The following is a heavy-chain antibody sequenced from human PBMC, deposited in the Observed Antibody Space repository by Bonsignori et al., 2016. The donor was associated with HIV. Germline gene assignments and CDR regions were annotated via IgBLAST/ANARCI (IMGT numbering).Heavy chain of an antibody. J-gene: IGHJ6*03. CDR2: IYTSGST. V-gene: IGHV4-61*02. D-gene: IGHD6-19*01. CDR3: ARVGVAADYYMDV. Sequence: WIRQPPGKGLEWIGRIYTSGSTNYNPSLKSRVTISVDTSKNQFSLKLSSVTAADTAVYYCARVGVAADYYMDVWGKGTTVTVSS.